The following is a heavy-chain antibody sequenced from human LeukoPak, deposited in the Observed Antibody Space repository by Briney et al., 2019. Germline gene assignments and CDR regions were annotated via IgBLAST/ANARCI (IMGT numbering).Heavy chain of an antibody. Sequence: GGSLRLSCVASGFTFSNYAMSWVRQAPGKGLEWVSGISDSGGRTYNADSVKGRFTISRDNSKNTLYLQMNSLRADDTAVYYCAKSVVVITFRFDDWGQGALVTVSS. J-gene: IGHJ4*02. CDR2: ISDSGGRT. CDR1: GFTFSNYA. D-gene: IGHD2-15*01. CDR3: AKSVVVITFRFDD. V-gene: IGHV3-23*01.